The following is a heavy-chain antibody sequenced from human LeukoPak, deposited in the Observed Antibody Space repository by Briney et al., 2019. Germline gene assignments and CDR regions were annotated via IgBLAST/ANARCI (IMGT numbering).Heavy chain of an antibody. V-gene: IGHV3-30*04. CDR3: ASPAYGDYALFDY. CDR2: ISHDGSNE. CDR1: GFTFSSSA. Sequence: GGSLRLSCAASGFTFSSSAMHWVRQAPGKGLEWVAFISHDGSNEYYADSVKGRFTISRDSSKNTLYLQMNSLRAEDTAVYYCASPAYGDYALFDYWGQGTLVTVSS. D-gene: IGHD4-17*01. J-gene: IGHJ4*02.